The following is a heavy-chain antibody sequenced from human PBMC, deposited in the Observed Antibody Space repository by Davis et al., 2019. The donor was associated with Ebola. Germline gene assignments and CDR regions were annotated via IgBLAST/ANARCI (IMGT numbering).Heavy chain of an antibody. CDR2: ISYDGSNK. J-gene: IGHJ4*02. CDR3: AKDPLYDFWSGYFEY. D-gene: IGHD3-3*01. CDR1: GFTFSSYG. Sequence: GESLKISCVASGFTFSSYGMHWVRQAPGKGLEWVAGISYDGSNKYYADSVKGRFTISRDNSKNTLYMQVNSLRAEDTAVYFCAKDPLYDFWSGYFEYWGQGTLVPVSS. V-gene: IGHV3-30*18.